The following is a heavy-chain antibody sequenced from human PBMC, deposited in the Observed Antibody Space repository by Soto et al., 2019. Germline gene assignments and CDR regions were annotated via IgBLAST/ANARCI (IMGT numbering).Heavy chain of an antibody. V-gene: IGHV4-31*01. CDR1: GGSISSGGYY. J-gene: IGHJ4*02. CDR2: LSYSRST. Sequence: QVQLQESGPGLVKPSQTLSLTCTVSGGSISSGGYYWSWIRQHPGKGLEWIGYLSYSRSTYYHPYLRTLVTITVDTSKNHCSLKLSSATAADTAVYYCAIASKSTVTAFDYWGQGTLVTVSS. D-gene: IGHD4-17*01. CDR3: AIASKSTVTAFDY.